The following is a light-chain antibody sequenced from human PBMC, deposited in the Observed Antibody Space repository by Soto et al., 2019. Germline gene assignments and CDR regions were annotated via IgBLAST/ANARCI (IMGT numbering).Light chain of an antibody. V-gene: IGKV3-20*01. CDR2: GAS. CDR3: QQYVTSSPRT. Sequence: EIILTQSPDTLSLSPGERATLSCRASQTVSSNYLAWCQQRPGQAPRLLIYGASTRAAGIPDRFSGSGSGTDFTLTITRLEPEDSAVYFCQQYVTSSPRTFGQGTKVEIK. J-gene: IGKJ1*01. CDR1: QTVSSNY.